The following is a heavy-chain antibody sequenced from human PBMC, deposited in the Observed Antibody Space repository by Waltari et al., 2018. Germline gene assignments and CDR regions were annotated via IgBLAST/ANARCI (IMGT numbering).Heavy chain of an antibody. CDR1: GFPFSKAW. J-gene: IGHJ3*01. Sequence: EVLLVESGGGLVKPGGSLRLSCSASGFPFSKAWMNWMRQAPGKGLEWVGRIKSTVDGGTTDYAAPVQGRFTISRDDSKNTLYLQMSSLRTEDTAVYYCLFVDTALIIPDVFDLWGQGTLVTVSS. V-gene: IGHV3-15*01. D-gene: IGHD5-18*01. CDR3: LFVDTALIIPDVFDL. CDR2: IKSTVDGGTT.